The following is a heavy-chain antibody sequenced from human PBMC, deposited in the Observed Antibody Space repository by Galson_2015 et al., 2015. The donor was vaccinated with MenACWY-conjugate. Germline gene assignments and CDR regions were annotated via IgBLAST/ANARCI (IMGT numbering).Heavy chain of an antibody. J-gene: IGHJ5*02. CDR2: IYWDDDK. Sequence: PALVKPTQPLTLTCTFSGFSLSTSGVGVGWIRQPPGKALEWLILIYWDDDKRYSPSLKSRLTITKDTSKDQVVLTMTNMDPVDTATYYRAHRKPGMASFDPWGPGTLVTVSS. CDR1: GFSLSTSGVG. D-gene: IGHD5-24*01. CDR3: AHRKPGMASFDP. V-gene: IGHV2-5*02.